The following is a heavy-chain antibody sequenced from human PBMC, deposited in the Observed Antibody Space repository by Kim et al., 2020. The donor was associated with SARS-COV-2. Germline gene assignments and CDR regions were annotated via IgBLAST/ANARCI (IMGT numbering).Heavy chain of an antibody. CDR2: ISSSSSYI. V-gene: IGHV3-21*01. D-gene: IGHD3-3*01. J-gene: IGHJ6*02. Sequence: GGSLRLSCAASGFTFSSYRMNWVRQAPGKGLEWVSSISSSSSYIYYADSVKGRFTISRDNAKNSLYLQMNSLRAEDTAVYYCARDRSSGITIFGVPKSLYYYYGMDVWGQGTTVTVSS. CDR3: ARDRSSGITIFGVPKSLYYYYGMDV. CDR1: GFTFSSYR.